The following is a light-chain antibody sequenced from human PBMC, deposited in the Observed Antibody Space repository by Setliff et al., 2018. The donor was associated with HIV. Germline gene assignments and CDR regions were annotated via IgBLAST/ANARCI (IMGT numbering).Light chain of an antibody. CDR3: SSYGGSNNLV. CDR1: SSDVGGYNY. CDR2: EVS. V-gene: IGLV2-8*01. J-gene: IGLJ2*01. Sequence: QSVLTQPPSASGSPGQSVTISCTGTSSDVGGYNYVSWYQQHPGKAPKLMISEVSQRPSGVPDRFSGSKSGNTASLTVSGLQTEDEAEYYCSSYGGSNNLVFGGGTKVTVL.